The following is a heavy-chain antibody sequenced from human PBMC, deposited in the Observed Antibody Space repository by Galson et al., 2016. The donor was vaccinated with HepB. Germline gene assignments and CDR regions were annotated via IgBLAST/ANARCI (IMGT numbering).Heavy chain of an antibody. D-gene: IGHD3-22*01. CDR3: AGDHYFDSGGYSGWFDP. Sequence: SVKVSCKASGGTFGTFAISWVRQAPGQGLEWMGGIIPTLGSPNSAQKFQGRVTITADESTSTVYMDLNSLRSDDTAVYFCAGDHYFDSGGYSGWFDPWGQGTLVTVSS. CDR2: IIPTLGSP. J-gene: IGHJ5*02. V-gene: IGHV1-69*13. CDR1: GGTFGTFA.